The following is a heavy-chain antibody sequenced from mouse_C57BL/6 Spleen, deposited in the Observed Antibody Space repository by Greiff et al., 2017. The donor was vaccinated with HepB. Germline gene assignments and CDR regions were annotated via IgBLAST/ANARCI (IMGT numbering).Heavy chain of an antibody. Sequence: VQLQQSGAELVKPGASVKLSCTASGFNIKDYYMHWVKQRTEQGLEWIGRIDPEDGETKYAPKFKGKATITADTSSNTADLQLSSLTSEDTAVYYCARSHYYIGSSYGSIGCWGQGTTLTVSS. J-gene: IGHJ2*01. CDR1: GFNIKDYY. CDR2: IDPEDGET. V-gene: IGHV14-2*01. CDR3: ARSHYYIGSSYGSIGC. D-gene: IGHD1-1*01.